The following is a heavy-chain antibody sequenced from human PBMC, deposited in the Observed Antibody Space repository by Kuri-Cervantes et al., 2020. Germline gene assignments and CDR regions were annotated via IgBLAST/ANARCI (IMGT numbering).Heavy chain of an antibody. Sequence: LRLSCTVSGGSISSGDYYWSWIRQPPGKGLEWIGYIYYSGSTYYNPSLKSRVSISVDTSKNQFSLKLSSVTAADTAVYYCARGVGYYDYIWGSYRTRDDAFDIWGQGTMVTVSS. CDR3: ARGVGYYDYIWGSYRTRDDAFDI. CDR1: GGSISSGDYY. D-gene: IGHD3-16*02. J-gene: IGHJ3*02. CDR2: IYYSGST. V-gene: IGHV4-30-4*01.